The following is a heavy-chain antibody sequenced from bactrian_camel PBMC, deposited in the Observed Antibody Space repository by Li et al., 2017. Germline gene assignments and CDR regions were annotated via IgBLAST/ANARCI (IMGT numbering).Heavy chain of an antibody. CDR3: AAGKDHTRYDCWTGSDGDNY. J-gene: IGHJ4*01. CDR2: INNGGGST. Sequence: DVQLVESGGGLVQPGGSLRLSCAASGFTFSSYDISWVRQAPGKGLEWVSAINNGGGSTYYADSVKGRFSISHDNAKNTLYLQINSLKPEDTAMYYCAAGKDHTRYDCWTGSDGDNYWGRGTQVTVSS. CDR1: GFTFSSYD. D-gene: IGHD1*01. V-gene: IGHV3S40*01.